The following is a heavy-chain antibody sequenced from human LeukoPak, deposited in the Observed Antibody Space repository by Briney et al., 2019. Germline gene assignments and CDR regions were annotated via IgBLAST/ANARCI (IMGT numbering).Heavy chain of an antibody. D-gene: IGHD2-2*01. Sequence: EGSLRLSCAASGFTFSSYWMHWVRQAPGKGLVWVSRINSNGSTTSYADSVKGRFTISRDNARNTLYLQMNSLRAEDTAVYYCATSRSFDYWGQGTLVTVSS. CDR1: GFTFSSYW. V-gene: IGHV3-74*01. CDR2: INSNGSTT. CDR3: ATSRSFDY. J-gene: IGHJ4*02.